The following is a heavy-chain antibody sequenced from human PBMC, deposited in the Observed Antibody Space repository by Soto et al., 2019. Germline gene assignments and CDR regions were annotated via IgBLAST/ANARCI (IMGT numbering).Heavy chain of an antibody. J-gene: IGHJ4*02. CDR1: GFTFSSYA. CDR3: ARGGGIAVAGTHLDY. CDR2: IGGSGAGT. Sequence: EVQLLESGGGLVQPGGSLRLSCAASGFTFSSYAMSWVRQAPGKGLEWVSGIGGSGAGTNYADSVKGLFTISRDNSKNTRYLQMSSLRAEDTAVYYCARGGGIAVAGTHLDYWGQGTLVTVSS. D-gene: IGHD6-19*01. V-gene: IGHV3-23*01.